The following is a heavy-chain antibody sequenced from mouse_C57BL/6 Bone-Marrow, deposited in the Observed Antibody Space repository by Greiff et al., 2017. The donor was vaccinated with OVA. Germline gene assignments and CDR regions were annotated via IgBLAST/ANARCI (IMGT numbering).Heavy chain of an antibody. CDR1: GFNIKDDY. CDR3: TTWDYFDY. D-gene: IGHD4-1*01. V-gene: IGHV14-4*01. J-gene: IGHJ2*01. Sequence: EVKLVESGAELVRPGASVKLSCTASGFNIKDDYMHWVKQRPEQGLEWIGWIDPENGDTEYASKFQGKATIPADTSSTTDYLQLSSLTSEDTAVYYCTTWDYFDYWGQGTTLTVSS. CDR2: IDPENGDT.